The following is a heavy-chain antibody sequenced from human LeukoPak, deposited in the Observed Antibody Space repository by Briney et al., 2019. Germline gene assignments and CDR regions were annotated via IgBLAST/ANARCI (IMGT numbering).Heavy chain of an antibody. D-gene: IGHD6-13*01. Sequence: GGSLRLSCAASGFTFSSYAMHWVRQAPGKGLEWVAVISYDGSNKYYADSVKGRFTISGDNSKNTLYLQMNSLRAEDTAVYYCARQPRQQLVWNWFDPWGQGTLVTVSS. CDR1: GFTFSSYA. CDR3: ARQPRQQLVWNWFDP. V-gene: IGHV3-30-3*01. CDR2: ISYDGSNK. J-gene: IGHJ5*02.